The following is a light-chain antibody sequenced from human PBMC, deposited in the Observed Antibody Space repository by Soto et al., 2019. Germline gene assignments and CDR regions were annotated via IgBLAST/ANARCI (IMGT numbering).Light chain of an antibody. J-gene: IGLJ1*01. Sequence: QSVLIQSPSASGTPGQRVTVSCSGGSSNIGSYTVNWYQQLPGAAPKLLIYSNSQRPSGVPDRFSASKSGTSASLAISGLQSEDEAEYYCAAWDDSLNGYVFGPGTKVTVL. CDR2: SNS. CDR1: SSNIGSYT. CDR3: AAWDDSLNGYV. V-gene: IGLV1-44*01.